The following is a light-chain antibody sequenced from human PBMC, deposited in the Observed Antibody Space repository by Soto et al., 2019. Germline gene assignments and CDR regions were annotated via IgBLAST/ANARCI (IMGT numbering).Light chain of an antibody. CDR1: SSDVGGHNY. J-gene: IGLJ2*01. V-gene: IGLV2-14*03. Sequence: QSVLTQPASVSGSPGQSITISCTGTSSDVGGHNYVSWYQQHPGKAPKLMIYDVTNRPSGVSDRFSGSKSGNTASLTISGLQAEDEADYYCSSYTSSSTDVVFGGGTKLTVL. CDR3: SSYTSSSTDVV. CDR2: DVT.